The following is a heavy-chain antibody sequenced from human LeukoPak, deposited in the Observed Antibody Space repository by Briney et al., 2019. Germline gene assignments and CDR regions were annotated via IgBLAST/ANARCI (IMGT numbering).Heavy chain of an antibody. V-gene: IGHV3-48*04. Sequence: GGSLRLSCAASGFTFSSYSMNWVRQAPGEGLEWVSYISGPSNTIYYADSVKGRFTISRDNARNSVYLQMNSLRAGDTAVYYCVRRGPTTVTTHDAFDIWGQGTMVTVSS. CDR1: GFTFSSYS. CDR3: VRRGPTTVTTHDAFDI. CDR2: ISGPSNTI. D-gene: IGHD4-17*01. J-gene: IGHJ3*02.